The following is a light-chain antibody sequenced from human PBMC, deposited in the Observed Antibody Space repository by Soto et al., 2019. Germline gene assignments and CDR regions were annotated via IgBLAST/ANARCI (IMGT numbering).Light chain of an antibody. J-gene: IGKJ5*01. CDR2: DAS. Sequence: LTQSPATLSLSPGERATLSCTASQGISTYIAWYQQKPGHPPRLLMFDASRRAPGIPPRFSGGGFGTQFTLTINNLEPDDFAVYYCQQRGETFGPGTRLDIK. CDR3: QQRGET. V-gene: IGKV3D-11*01. CDR1: QGISTY.